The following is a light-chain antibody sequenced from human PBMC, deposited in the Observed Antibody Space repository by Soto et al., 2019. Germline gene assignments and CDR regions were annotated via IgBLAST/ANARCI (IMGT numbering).Light chain of an antibody. CDR2: EVR. Sequence: QAVLTQPASVSGSPGQSITISCIGTNRDVGSYNLVSWYQQRPGEAPKLIISEVRNRPSGISYRFTGSKSGNTASLTISGLQAEDEADYYCSSYTTTSTLVFGGGTQLTVL. V-gene: IGLV2-14*01. CDR1: NRDVGSYNL. CDR3: SSYTTTSTLV. J-gene: IGLJ3*02.